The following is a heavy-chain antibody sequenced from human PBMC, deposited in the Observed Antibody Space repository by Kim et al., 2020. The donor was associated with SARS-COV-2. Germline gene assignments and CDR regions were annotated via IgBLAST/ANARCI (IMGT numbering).Heavy chain of an antibody. D-gene: IGHD3-10*01. CDR3: ARGFLRDGFDV. J-gene: IGHJ6*02. CDR1: RFTFNNYW. CDR2: ISSDGSIT. V-gene: IGHV3-74*01. Sequence: GGSLRLSCAVSRFTFNNYWINWVRHAPGKGLVWVSRISSDGSITNYADSVKGRFTMSRDNAENTLYLQMNSLRAEDTAVYYCARGFLRDGFDVWGQGTTGTVFS.